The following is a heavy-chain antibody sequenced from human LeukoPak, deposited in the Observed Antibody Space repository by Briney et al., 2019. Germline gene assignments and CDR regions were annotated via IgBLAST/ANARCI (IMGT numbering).Heavy chain of an antibody. D-gene: IGHD2-8*01. CDR2: MNPNSGNT. V-gene: IGHV1-8*01. J-gene: IGHJ6*02. Sequence: ASVKVSCKASGYTFTSYDINWVRQATGQGLEWMGWMNPNSGNTGYAQKFQGRVTMTRNTPISTAYMELSSLRSEDTAVYYCASAGYCTNGVCFQYYYYGMDVWGQGTTVTVSS. CDR1: GYTFTSYD. CDR3: ASAGYCTNGVCFQYYYYGMDV.